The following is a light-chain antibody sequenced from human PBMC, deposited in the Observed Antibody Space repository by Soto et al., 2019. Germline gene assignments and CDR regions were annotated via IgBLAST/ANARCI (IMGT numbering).Light chain of an antibody. CDR1: SSNIGADFD. Sequence: QSVLTQPPSVSGAPGQRVTISCTGSSSNIGADFDVHWYQQLPGTAPKLLIYGNTNRPSGVPDRFSGSKSGTSASLAITGLQAEDEADYYCQSYDSRLSYSYVFGTGTKLTVL. CDR3: QSYDSRLSYSYV. J-gene: IGLJ1*01. V-gene: IGLV1-40*01. CDR2: GNT.